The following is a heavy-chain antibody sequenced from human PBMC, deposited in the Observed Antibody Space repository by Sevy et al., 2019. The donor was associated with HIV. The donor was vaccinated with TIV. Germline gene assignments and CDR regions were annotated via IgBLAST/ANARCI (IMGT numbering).Heavy chain of an antibody. V-gene: IGHV3-23*01. D-gene: IGHD3-22*01. Sequence: GGSLRLSCAASGFTFSSYAMSWVRQAPGKGLEWVSAISGSGGSTYYADSVKSRFTISRDNSKNTLYLQMNSLRAEDTAVYYYATDNYYDSSATRGWFDPWGQGTLVTVSS. CDR1: GFTFSSYA. CDR3: ATDNYYDSSATRGWFDP. CDR2: ISGSGGST. J-gene: IGHJ5*02.